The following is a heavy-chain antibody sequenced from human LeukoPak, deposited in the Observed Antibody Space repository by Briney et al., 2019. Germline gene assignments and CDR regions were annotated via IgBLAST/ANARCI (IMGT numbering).Heavy chain of an antibody. J-gene: IGHJ4*02. CDR3: AKDWAVLVTMVPN. CDR2: IRFEGTNK. Sequence: GGSRRLSCAASGLIFGSYGMHWVRQAPGKGLEGVAFIRFEGTNKYYAESVKGGFTISRDNSKNTLYLQMNSLRREDAAVYYCAKDWAVLVTMVPNWGQGTVVTVSS. D-gene: IGHD3-10*01. CDR1: GLIFGSYG. V-gene: IGHV3-30*02.